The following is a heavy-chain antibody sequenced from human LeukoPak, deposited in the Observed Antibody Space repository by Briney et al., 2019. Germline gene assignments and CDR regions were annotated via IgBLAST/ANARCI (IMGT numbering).Heavy chain of an antibody. Sequence: GGSLRLSCAASGFTFSSCSMNWVRQAPGKGLEWVSSISSSSSYVYYADSVKGRFTISRDNAKNSLYLQMNSLRAEDTAVYYCARAGSSWYWFDPWGQGTLVTVSS. V-gene: IGHV3-21*01. CDR1: GFTFSSCS. J-gene: IGHJ5*02. CDR3: ARAGSSWYWFDP. CDR2: ISSSSSYV. D-gene: IGHD6-13*01.